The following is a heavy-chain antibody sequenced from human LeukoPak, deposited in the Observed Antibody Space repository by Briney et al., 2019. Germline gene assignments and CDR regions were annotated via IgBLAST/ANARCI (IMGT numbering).Heavy chain of an antibody. D-gene: IGHD6-19*01. J-gene: IGHJ4*02. V-gene: IGHV3-48*01. CDR2: ISSSSSTI. CDR1: GFTFSSYS. Sequence: PGGSLRLSCAASGFTFSSYSMNWVRQAPGKGLEWVSYISSSSSTIYYADSVKGRFTISRDNAKNSLYLQMNSLRAEDTAVYYCARIVAVAGTDYWGQGTPVTVSS. CDR3: ARIVAVAGTDY.